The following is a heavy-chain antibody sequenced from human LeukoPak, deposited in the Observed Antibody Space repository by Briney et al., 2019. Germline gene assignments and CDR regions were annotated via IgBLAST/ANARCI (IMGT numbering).Heavy chain of an antibody. CDR1: GYTFSGYY. Sequence: GASVKVPCKASGYTFSGYYMHWVREAPGQGLEWMGWINPNNGGTSYAQKFRGRVTMTRDTSISTAYMELSRLRSDDTAVYYCARDYYGSGSYTDYWGQGTLVTVSS. J-gene: IGHJ4*02. V-gene: IGHV1-2*02. D-gene: IGHD3-10*01. CDR2: INPNNGGT. CDR3: ARDYYGSGSYTDY.